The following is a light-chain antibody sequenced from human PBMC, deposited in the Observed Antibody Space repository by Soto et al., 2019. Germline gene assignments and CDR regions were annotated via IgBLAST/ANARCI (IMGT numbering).Light chain of an antibody. CDR1: DSDVGGFNY. CDR3: SSYTAYTTYV. CDR2: DVS. V-gene: IGLV2-14*03. Sequence: QSALTQPASVSGAPGQSITIPCTGTDSDVGGFNYVSWYQQYPGKAPKLMIYDVSDRPSGVSNRFSGSKSGNTASLTISGLQAEDEADYYCSSYTAYTTYVFGTGTKVTVL. J-gene: IGLJ1*01.